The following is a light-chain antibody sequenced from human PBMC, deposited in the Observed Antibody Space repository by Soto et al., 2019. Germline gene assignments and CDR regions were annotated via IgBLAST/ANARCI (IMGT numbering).Light chain of an antibody. J-gene: IGKJ5*01. Sequence: EIVLTQSPGTLSLSPGERATLSCRASQSVNSNYLAWYQQKRGQAPRLLIYGASSRATGIPDRFSGSGSGTEFTLTISSLQPDDFATYYCQQSYSAPYTFGQGTRLEI. CDR3: QQSYSAPYT. CDR2: GAS. V-gene: IGKV3-20*01. CDR1: QSVNSNY.